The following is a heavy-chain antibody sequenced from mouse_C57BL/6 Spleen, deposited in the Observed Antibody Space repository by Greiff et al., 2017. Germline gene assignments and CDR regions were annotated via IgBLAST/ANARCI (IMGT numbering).Heavy chain of an antibody. J-gene: IGHJ2*01. CDR2: IYPGDGDT. D-gene: IGHD1-1*01. Sequence: VQLQQPGAELVKPGASVKISCKASGYAFSSSWMNWVKQRPGKGLEWIGRIYPGDGDTNYNGKFKGKATLTADKSSSTAYMQLSSLTSEDSAVYFCARGGYGLYWGQGTTLTVSS. CDR3: ARGGYGLY. CDR1: GYAFSSSW. V-gene: IGHV1-82*01.